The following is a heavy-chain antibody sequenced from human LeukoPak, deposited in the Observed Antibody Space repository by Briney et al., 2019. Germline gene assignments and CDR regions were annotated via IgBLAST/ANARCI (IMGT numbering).Heavy chain of an antibody. CDR1: GFTFSRYA. CDR2: ISGSGGRT. Sequence: AGSLRLSCAASGFTFSRYAMSWVRQAPGKGLEWVSAISGSGGRTYYADSVKGGCTISRDNSKNTLYLQKNSLRADDTAVYYCAKDTDYDIFKTPGLLDYWGQRTLVTVSS. V-gene: IGHV3-23*01. J-gene: IGHJ4*02. D-gene: IGHD3-9*01. CDR3: AKDTDYDIFKTPGLLDY.